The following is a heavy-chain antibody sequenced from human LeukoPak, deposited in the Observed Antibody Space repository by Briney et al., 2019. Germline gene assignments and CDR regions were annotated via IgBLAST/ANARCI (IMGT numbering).Heavy chain of an antibody. CDR1: GGSISSYY. J-gene: IGHJ6*02. CDR2: IYYSGST. V-gene: IGHV4-59*01. D-gene: IGHD3-10*01. Sequence: SETLSLTCTVSGGSISSYYWSWIRQPPGKGLEWIGYIYYSGSTNYNPSLKSRVTISVVTSKNQFSLKLSSVTAADTAVYYCARDPGPLTYYYGSGSYYNYYGMDVWGQGTTVTVSS. CDR3: ARDPGPLTYYYGSGSYYNYYGMDV.